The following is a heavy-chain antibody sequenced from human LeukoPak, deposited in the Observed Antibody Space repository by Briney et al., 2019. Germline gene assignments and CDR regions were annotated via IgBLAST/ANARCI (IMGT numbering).Heavy chain of an antibody. Sequence: GASVKVSCKVSGCTLTELSIHWVRQAPGQGLEWMGWISAYNGNTNYAQKLQGRVTMTTDTSTSTAYMELRSLRSDDTAVYYCAREGEDTAMVFDYWGQGTLVTVSS. V-gene: IGHV1-18*01. D-gene: IGHD5-18*01. CDR2: ISAYNGNT. CDR3: AREGEDTAMVFDY. J-gene: IGHJ4*02. CDR1: GCTLTELS.